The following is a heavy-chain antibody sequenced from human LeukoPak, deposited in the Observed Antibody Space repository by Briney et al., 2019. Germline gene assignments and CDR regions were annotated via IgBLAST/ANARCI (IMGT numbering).Heavy chain of an antibody. CDR3: ARTGGSFYFYYYMDV. D-gene: IGHD1-26*01. Sequence: SETLSLTCAVYGGSFSGYYWSWIRQPPGKGLEWIGEINHSGSTNYNASLKSRVTISVDTSKNQFSLKLSSVTAADTAVYYCARTGGSFYFYYYMDVWGKGTTVTVSS. V-gene: IGHV4-34*01. CDR2: INHSGST. J-gene: IGHJ6*03. CDR1: GGSFSGYY.